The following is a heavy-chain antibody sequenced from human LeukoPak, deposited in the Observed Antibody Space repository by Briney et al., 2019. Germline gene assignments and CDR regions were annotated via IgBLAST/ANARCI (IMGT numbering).Heavy chain of an antibody. CDR1: GFTFSSYS. V-gene: IGHV3-21*01. CDR3: ARGEYYDFWSGPYDY. CDR2: ISSSSYI. J-gene: IGHJ4*02. D-gene: IGHD3-3*01. Sequence: PGGSLRLSCAASGFTFSSYSMNWVRQAPGKGLEWVSSISSSSYIYYADSVKGRFTISRVNAKNSLYLQMNSLRAEDTAVYYCARGEYYDFWSGPYDYWGQGTLVTVSS.